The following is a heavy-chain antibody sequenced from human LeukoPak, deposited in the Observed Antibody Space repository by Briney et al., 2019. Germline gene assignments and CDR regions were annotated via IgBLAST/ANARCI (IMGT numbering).Heavy chain of an antibody. CDR3: AKVATGYSSSWYPIDP. V-gene: IGHV3-23*01. J-gene: IGHJ5*02. D-gene: IGHD6-13*01. CDR2: ISGSGGST. Sequence: SGGSLRLSCAASGFTFSSYAMSWVRQAPGKGLEWVSAISGSGGSTYYADSVKGRFTISRDNSKSTLYLQMNSLRAEDTAVYYCAKVATGYSSSWYPIDPWGQGTLVTVSS. CDR1: GFTFSSYA.